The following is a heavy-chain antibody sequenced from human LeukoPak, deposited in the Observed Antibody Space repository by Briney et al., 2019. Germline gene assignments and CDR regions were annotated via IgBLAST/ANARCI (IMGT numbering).Heavy chain of an antibody. Sequence: PGGSLRLSCAASGFTFSSYSMNWVRQAPGKGLEWVSYISSSSGTIYYADSLKGRFTISRDNAKNSLYLQMNSLRAEDTAVYYCTRGSSGSYRSHWYFDLWGRGTLVTVSS. V-gene: IGHV3-48*01. J-gene: IGHJ2*01. CDR1: GFTFSSYS. D-gene: IGHD3-10*01. CDR3: TRGSSGSYRSHWYFDL. CDR2: ISSSSGTI.